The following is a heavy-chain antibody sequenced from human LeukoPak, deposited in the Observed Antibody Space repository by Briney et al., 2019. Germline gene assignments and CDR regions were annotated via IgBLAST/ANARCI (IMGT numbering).Heavy chain of an antibody. CDR3: ARRDYDYVWGTYRRYRPFDY. D-gene: IGHD3-16*02. CDR1: GASISSSSHY. CDR2: IDYSGST. V-gene: IGHV4-39*01. Sequence: PSETLSLTCTVSGASISSSSHYWGWIRQPPGKGLEWIGSIDYSGSTNYNPSLKSRVTISVGTSKNQFSLRLSSVTAADTAVYYCARRDYDYVWGTYRRYRPFDYWGQGTLVTVSS. J-gene: IGHJ4*02.